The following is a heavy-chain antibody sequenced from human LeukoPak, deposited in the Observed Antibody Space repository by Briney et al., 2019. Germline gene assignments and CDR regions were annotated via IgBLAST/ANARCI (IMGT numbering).Heavy chain of an antibody. CDR1: GYTFTGYY. V-gene: IGHV1-2*02. CDR3: ATQRGSYRWGTDFDY. D-gene: IGHD3-16*01. CDR2: INPNSGDT. J-gene: IGHJ4*02. Sequence: ASVKVSCKASGYTFTGYYMHWVRQAPGQGLEWMGWINPNSGDTKYVQKFQGRVTVTRDTSISTAYMELSRLRSDDTAVYYCATQRGSYRWGTDFDYWGQGTLVTVSS.